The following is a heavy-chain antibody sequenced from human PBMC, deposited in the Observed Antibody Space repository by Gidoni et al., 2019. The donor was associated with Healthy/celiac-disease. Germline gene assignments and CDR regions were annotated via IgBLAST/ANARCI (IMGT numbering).Heavy chain of an antibody. J-gene: IGHJ4*02. Sequence: QVQLQQWGAGLLKPSEPLSLTCAVYGGSFSGYYWSWIRQPPGKGLEWIGEINHSGSTNYNPPLKSRVTISVDTSKNQFSLKLSSVTAADTAVYYCAREHFRSYDYVWGSYRYTGGGGTNPDYWGQGTLVTVSS. V-gene: IGHV4-34*01. CDR2: INHSGST. CDR1: GGSFSGYY. CDR3: AREHFRSYDYVWGSYRYTGGGGTNPDY. D-gene: IGHD3-16*02.